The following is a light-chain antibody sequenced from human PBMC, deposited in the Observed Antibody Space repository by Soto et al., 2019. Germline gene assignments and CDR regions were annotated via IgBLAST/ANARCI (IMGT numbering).Light chain of an antibody. CDR2: DVS. J-gene: IGLJ1*01. Sequence: QSVLTQPASVSGSPGQSITISCTGTSSDIGGYNYVSWYQQHPGKAPNLMIYDVSNRPSAVSNRFSGSKSGNTAPLTISGLQAEDEADYYCSSYTSSSTYVFGTGTKVTVL. CDR3: SSYTSSSTYV. V-gene: IGLV2-14*01. CDR1: SSDIGGYNY.